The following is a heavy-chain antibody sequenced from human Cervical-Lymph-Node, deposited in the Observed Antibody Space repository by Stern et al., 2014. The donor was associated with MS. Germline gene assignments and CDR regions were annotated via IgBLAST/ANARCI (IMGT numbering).Heavy chain of an antibody. J-gene: IGHJ6*02. Sequence: QVQLVESGAEVKKPGASVKVSCKPAGYNFTDYGIIWVRQAPGQRLEWMGWINTGNGNRRYSQKIQGRVTITRDTSASTAYMELSSLRSEDTAVYYCARTGTVVTSGYYYGMDVWGQGTTVTVSS. CDR3: ARTGTVVTSGYYYGMDV. CDR1: GYNFTDYG. V-gene: IGHV1-3*04. D-gene: IGHD4-23*01. CDR2: INTGNGNR.